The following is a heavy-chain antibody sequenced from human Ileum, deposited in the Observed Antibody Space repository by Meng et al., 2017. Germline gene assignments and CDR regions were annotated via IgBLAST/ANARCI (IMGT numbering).Heavy chain of an antibody. J-gene: IGHJ4*02. Sequence: GESLKISWAASGFTFSGSHMHWVRQVSGKGLEWVGHIRSKSDNYATAYAASVEGRFTISRDDTKNTSSLHMNGLKTEDTDEYYCSRQTESTHDFWGQGTLVTVSS. V-gene: IGHV3-73*01. CDR2: IRSKSDNYAT. CDR3: SRQTESTHDF. CDR1: GFTFSGSH.